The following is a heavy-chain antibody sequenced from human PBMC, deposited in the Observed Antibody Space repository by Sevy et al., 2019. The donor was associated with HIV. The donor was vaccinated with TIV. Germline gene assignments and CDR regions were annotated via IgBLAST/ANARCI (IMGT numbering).Heavy chain of an antibody. Sequence: ASVKVSCKASGYTFTSYYMHWVRQAPGQGLEWMGIINPSGGSTSYAQKFQGRVTMTRDTSTSTVYMELSSQRSEDTAVYYCARDMASIDSSGYSSHFDYWGQGTLVTVSS. V-gene: IGHV1-46*01. CDR3: ARDMASIDSSGYSSHFDY. J-gene: IGHJ4*02. CDR2: INPSGGST. D-gene: IGHD3-22*01. CDR1: GYTFTSYY.